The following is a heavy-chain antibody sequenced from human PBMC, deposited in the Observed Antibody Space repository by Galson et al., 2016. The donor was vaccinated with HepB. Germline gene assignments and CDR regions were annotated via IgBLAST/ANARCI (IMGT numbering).Heavy chain of an antibody. CDR1: GFTFSSYS. Sequence: SLRLSCAASGFTFSSYSMNWVRQAPGKGLEWVSSISSSGNYIYYADSLKGRFTISRDNAKNSLYLQMNSLRAEDTAVYYCARDYPSPDGYNYFDYWGQGTLVTVSS. V-gene: IGHV3-21*01. CDR2: ISSSGNYI. CDR3: ARDYPSPDGYNYFDY. J-gene: IGHJ4*02. D-gene: IGHD5-24*01.